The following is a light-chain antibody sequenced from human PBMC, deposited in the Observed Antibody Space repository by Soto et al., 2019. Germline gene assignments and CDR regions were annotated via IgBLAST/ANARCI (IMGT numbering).Light chain of an antibody. CDR1: QSIRHY. Sequence: DIQMTQSPSSLSASVGDGVTITCRASQSIRHYLKWYQQKPGKAPKLLIYAASSLQSGVPSRFSGSGSGTDFTLTISSLQPEDFATYYCQQSYSTLFTFGPGTKVDIK. CDR3: QQSYSTLFT. V-gene: IGKV1-39*01. J-gene: IGKJ3*01. CDR2: AAS.